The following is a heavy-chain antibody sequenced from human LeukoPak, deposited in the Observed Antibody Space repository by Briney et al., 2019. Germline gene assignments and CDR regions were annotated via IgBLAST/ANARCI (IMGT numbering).Heavy chain of an antibody. Sequence: PSETLSLTCAVYGGSFSGYYWSWIRQPPGKGLEWIGEINHSGSTNYNPSLKSRVTISLDTSENQFSLKLSSVTAADTAVYYCARGCRTIFGSRIISGAFDIWGQGTKVTVSS. V-gene: IGHV4-34*01. CDR2: INHSGST. J-gene: IGHJ3*02. CDR3: ARGCRTIFGSRIISGAFDI. D-gene: IGHD3-3*01. CDR1: GGSFSGYY.